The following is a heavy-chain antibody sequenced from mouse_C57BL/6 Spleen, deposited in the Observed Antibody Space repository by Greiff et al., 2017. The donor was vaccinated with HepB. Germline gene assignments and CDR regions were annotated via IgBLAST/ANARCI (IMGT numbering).Heavy chain of an antibody. CDR1: GYTFTDYY. CDR2: INPNNGGT. V-gene: IGHV1-26*01. J-gene: IGHJ1*03. CDR3: ARWGYSNSYWYFDV. D-gene: IGHD2-5*01. Sequence: EVQLQQSGPELVKPGASVKISCKASGYTFTDYYMNWVKQSDGKSLEWIGDINPNNGGTSYNQKFKGKATVTVDKSSSTAYMELRSLTSEDSAVYYCARWGYSNSYWYFDVWGTWTTVTVSS.